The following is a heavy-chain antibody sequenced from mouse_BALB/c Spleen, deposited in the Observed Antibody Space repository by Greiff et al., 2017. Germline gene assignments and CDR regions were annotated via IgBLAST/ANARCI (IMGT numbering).Heavy chain of an antibody. CDR1: GYTFTSYW. CDR2: INPSNGRT. V-gene: IGHV1S81*02. D-gene: IGHD4-1*01. J-gene: IGHJ4*01. CDR3: ARRMGPLGAMDY. Sequence: QVQLQQPGAELVKPGASVKLSCKASGYTFTSYWMHWVKQRPGQGLEWIGEINPSNGRTNYNEKFKSKATLTVDKSSSTAYMQLSSLTSEDSAVYCCARRMGPLGAMDYWGQGTSVTVSS.